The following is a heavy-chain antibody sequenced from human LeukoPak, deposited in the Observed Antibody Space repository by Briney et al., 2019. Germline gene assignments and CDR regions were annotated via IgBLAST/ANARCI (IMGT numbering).Heavy chain of an antibody. Sequence: GASVKVSCKASGYTFTSYGISWVRQAPGQGLEWMGWISAYNGNTNYAQKLQGRVTMTTDTSTSTAYMELRSLRSDDAAVYYCAGDRDDPHFEDYWGQGTLVTVSS. J-gene: IGHJ4*02. D-gene: IGHD2/OR15-2a*01. CDR3: AGDRDDPHFEDY. CDR2: ISAYNGNT. V-gene: IGHV1-18*01. CDR1: GYTFTSYG.